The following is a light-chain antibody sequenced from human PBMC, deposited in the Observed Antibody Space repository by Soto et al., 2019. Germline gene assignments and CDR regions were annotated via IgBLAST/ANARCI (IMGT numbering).Light chain of an antibody. CDR2: GAS. Sequence: EIVMTQSPATLSVSPGERATLSCRASQSVSSNLAWYQQKPGQAPRLLIYGASTRATGIPARFSGSGSGTEFTLTISSLQSEDFAVYYCQQYNNWTTITFGQGTRLDIK. CDR3: QQYNNWTTIT. CDR1: QSVSSN. V-gene: IGKV3-15*01. J-gene: IGKJ5*01.